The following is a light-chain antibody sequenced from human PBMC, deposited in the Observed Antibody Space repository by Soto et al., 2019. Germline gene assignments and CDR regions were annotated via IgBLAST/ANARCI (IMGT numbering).Light chain of an antibody. CDR2: GAS. CDR3: QQYNNWPPT. J-gene: IGKJ1*01. V-gene: IGKV3-15*01. CDR1: QSVSSN. Sequence: EIVMTQSPATLSVSPGERATLSCGASQSVSSNLAWYQQKPGQAPRLLIYGASTRATGIPARFSGSGSGTEFTLTIRSLQSEDLVVYYCQQYNNWPPTFGQGTKVEIK.